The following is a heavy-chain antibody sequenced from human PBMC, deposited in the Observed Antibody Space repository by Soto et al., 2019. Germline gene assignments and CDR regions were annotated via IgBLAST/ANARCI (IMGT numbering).Heavy chain of an antibody. D-gene: IGHD2-15*01. J-gene: IGHJ5*02. CDR2: ISAYNGNT. CDR1: GYTFTSYG. V-gene: IGHV1-18*01. CDR3: ARADVVVVPAILTDP. Sequence: ASVKVSCKASGYTFTSYGISWVRQAPGQGLEWMGWISAYNGNTNYAQKLQGRVTMTTDTSTSTAYMELRSLRSDDTAVYYCARADVVVVPAILTDPWGQGLLVTVSS.